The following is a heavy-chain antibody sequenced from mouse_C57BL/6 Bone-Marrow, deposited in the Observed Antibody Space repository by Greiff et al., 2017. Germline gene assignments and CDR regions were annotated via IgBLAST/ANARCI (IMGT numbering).Heavy chain of an antibody. J-gene: IGHJ4*01. CDR1: GFNIKDDY. CDR3: TTYEDGGGCAMDY. Sequence: EVKLMESGAELVRPGASVKLSCTASGFNIKDDYMHWVKQRPEQGLEWIGWIDPENGDTEYDTKFQGKATITADTSSNTAYLQRSSLTSEDTAVYYGTTYEDGGGCAMDYWGQGTSVTVSS. CDR2: IDPENGDT. D-gene: IGHD1-2*01. V-gene: IGHV14-4*01.